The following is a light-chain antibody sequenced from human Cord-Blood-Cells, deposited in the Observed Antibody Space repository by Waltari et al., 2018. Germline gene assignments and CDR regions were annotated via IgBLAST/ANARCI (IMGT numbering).Light chain of an antibody. V-gene: IGLV3-21*02. CDR3: QVWDSSSDHYV. CDR2: DDS. J-gene: IGLJ1*01. Sequence: SYVLTQPPSVSVAPGQTARITCGGNKFGSKSLHWYQQKPGQAPVLVVYDDSDRPSGIPERFSGSNSGNTATLTISRVEAGDEADYYCQVWDSSSDHYVFGTGTKVTVL. CDR1: KFGSKS.